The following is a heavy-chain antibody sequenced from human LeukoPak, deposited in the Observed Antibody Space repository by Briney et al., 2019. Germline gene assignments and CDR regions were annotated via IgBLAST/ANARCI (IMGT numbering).Heavy chain of an antibody. CDR3: AKTHYYDSSGVPGDY. D-gene: IGHD3-22*01. J-gene: IGHJ4*02. Sequence: GGSLRLSCAASGFTFSSYGMHWVRQAPGKGLEWVAVISHDGSNSYYADSVKGRFTISRDNSKNTLYLQMNSLRPEDTAVYYCAKTHYYDSSGVPGDYWGQGTLVTVSA. CDR2: ISHDGSNS. V-gene: IGHV3-30*18. CDR1: GFTFSSYG.